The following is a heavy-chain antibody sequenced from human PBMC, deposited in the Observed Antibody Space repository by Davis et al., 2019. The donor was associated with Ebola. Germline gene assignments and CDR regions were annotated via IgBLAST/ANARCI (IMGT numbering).Heavy chain of an antibody. CDR3: ATVRYDLGQAY. CDR2: IKGDGSER. J-gene: IGHJ4*02. D-gene: IGHD3-16*01. CDR1: GFIFNSYW. V-gene: IGHV3-7*03. Sequence: GESLKISCAASGFIFNSYWMPWVRQAPGKGLEWVANIKGDGSERNYVDSVKGRFTISRDNAKNSLFLQMDSLRADDTAVYYCATVRYDLGQAYWGQGTLVTVSP.